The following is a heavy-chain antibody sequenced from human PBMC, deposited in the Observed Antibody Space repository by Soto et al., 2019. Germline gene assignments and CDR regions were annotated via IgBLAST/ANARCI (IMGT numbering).Heavy chain of an antibody. D-gene: IGHD3-10*01. V-gene: IGHV5-51*01. CDR3: ARPDGDYYGSGGYGVDV. Sequence: GESLKISCKGSGYIFTTYWIGWVRQMPGKGLEWMGIIYPGDSDTRYSPSFQGQVTISADKSINTAYLQWSSLKASDTAMYYCARPDGDYYGSGGYGVDVWGQGTTVTVSS. CDR2: IYPGDSDT. J-gene: IGHJ6*02. CDR1: GYIFTTYW.